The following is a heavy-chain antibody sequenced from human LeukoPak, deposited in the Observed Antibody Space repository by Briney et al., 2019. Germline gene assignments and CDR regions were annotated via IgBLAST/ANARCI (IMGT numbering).Heavy chain of an antibody. CDR1: GGSISSYY. CDR3: ARLGIAGSQGVDY. D-gene: IGHD1-14*01. J-gene: IGHJ4*02. V-gene: IGHV4-59*08. CDR2: IYYSGST. Sequence: PSETLSLTCTVSGGSISSYYWSWIRQPPGKGLEWIGYIYYSGSTNYNPSLKSRVTISVDTSKNQFSLKLSSVTAADTAVYYCARLGIAGSQGVDYWGQGTLVTVSS.